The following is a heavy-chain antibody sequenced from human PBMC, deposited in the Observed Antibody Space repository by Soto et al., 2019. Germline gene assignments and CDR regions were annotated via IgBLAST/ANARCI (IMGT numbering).Heavy chain of an antibody. CDR2: IIPIFRSS. D-gene: IGHD3-22*01. CDR1: GGTFTDYA. CDR3: ASTKYDSSAYYYWYLGL. Sequence: QVQLVQSGAEAKKPGSSVKVSCKASGGTFTDYAFSWVRQAPGQGLEWMGGIIPIFRSSNFAQKFQGRLTIFADASAGTAYMELSSLRSDDTAIYYCASTKYDSSAYYYWYLGLWGRGTLVTVSS. J-gene: IGHJ2*01. V-gene: IGHV1-69*01.